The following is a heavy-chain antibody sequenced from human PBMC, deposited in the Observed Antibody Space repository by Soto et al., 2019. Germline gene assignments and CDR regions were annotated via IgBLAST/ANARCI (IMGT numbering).Heavy chain of an antibody. CDR1: GYSFTSYW. Sequence: GESLKISCKGSGYSFTSYWIGWVRQMPGKGLEWMGIIYPGDSDTRYSPSFQGQVTISADKSISTAYLQWSSLKASDTVMFYFVRLGYCSSGSCQALDYWGQGTLVTVSS. J-gene: IGHJ4*02. CDR3: VRLGYCSSGSCQALDY. CDR2: IYPGDSDT. D-gene: IGHD2-15*01. V-gene: IGHV5-51*01.